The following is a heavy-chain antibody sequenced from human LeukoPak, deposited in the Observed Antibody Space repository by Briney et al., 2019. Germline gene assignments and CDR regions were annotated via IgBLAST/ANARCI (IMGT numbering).Heavy chain of an antibody. CDR2: ISGSGGST. D-gene: IGHD3-22*01. Sequence: PGGSLRLSCAASGFTFSSYGMSWVRQAPGKGLEWVSAISGSGGSTYYADSVKGRFTISRDNSKNTLYLQMNSLRAEDTAVYYCAKAYYCDSSGYYYPGYFDYWGQGTLVTVSS. V-gene: IGHV3-23*01. CDR3: AKAYYCDSSGYYYPGYFDY. J-gene: IGHJ4*02. CDR1: GFTFSSYG.